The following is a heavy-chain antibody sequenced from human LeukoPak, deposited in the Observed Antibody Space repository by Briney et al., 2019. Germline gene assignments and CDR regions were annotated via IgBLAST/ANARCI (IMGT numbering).Heavy chain of an antibody. CDR1: GLTVRSNH. CDR2: IFGGGST. V-gene: IGHV3-53*01. CDR3: AREIGSRWYYLDS. Sequence: GGTLRLSCAASGLTVRSNHMSWVRQAPGKGLECVSVIFGGGSTYYADSVKGRFTISRDNSKNTLYLQMDSLRAEDTAVYYCAREIGSRWYYLDSWGQGTLVTVSA. D-gene: IGHD2-15*01. J-gene: IGHJ4*02.